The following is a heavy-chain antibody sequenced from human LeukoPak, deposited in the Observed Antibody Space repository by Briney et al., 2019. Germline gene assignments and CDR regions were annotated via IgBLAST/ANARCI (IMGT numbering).Heavy chain of an antibody. CDR3: ARSEFFSTCSSTSCYEVAEYFQH. V-gene: IGHV4-34*01. D-gene: IGHD2-2*01. J-gene: IGHJ1*01. Sequence: PSETLSLTCAVYGGSFSGYYWSWIRQPPGKGLEWIGEINHSGSTNYNPSLKGRVTISVDTSKNQFSLKLSSVTAEDTAVYYCARSEFFSTCSSTSCYEVAEYFQHWGQGTLVTVSS. CDR2: INHSGST. CDR1: GGSFSGYY.